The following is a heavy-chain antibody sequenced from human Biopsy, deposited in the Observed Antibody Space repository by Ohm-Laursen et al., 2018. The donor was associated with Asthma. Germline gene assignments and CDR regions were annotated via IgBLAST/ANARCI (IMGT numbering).Heavy chain of an antibody. D-gene: IGHD3-9*01. J-gene: IGHJ3*02. V-gene: IGHV3-30*03. Sequence: SLRLSCAASGFTFSTYGMHWVRQAPGKGLEWVAVISYDGSNRYSADSVRGRFTISRDNSKNTLYLQMNSLRTGDTAVYYCARTYYDFLTGQVNDAFAIWGQGTVVTVSS. CDR2: ISYDGSNR. CDR1: GFTFSTYG. CDR3: ARTYYDFLTGQVNDAFAI.